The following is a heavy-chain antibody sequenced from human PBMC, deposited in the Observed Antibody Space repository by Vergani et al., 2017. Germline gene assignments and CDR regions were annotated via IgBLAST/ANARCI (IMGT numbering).Heavy chain of an antibody. CDR3: AKAPYSGSTSFFDF. CDR2: ISWNSGSI. J-gene: IGHJ4*02. Sequence: EVQLLESGGGLVQPGGSLRLSCAASGFTFSSYAMSWVRQAPGKGLEWVSGISWNSGSIAYADSVKGRFTISRDNAKNSLYLQMNSLRDEDTALYYCAKAPYSGSTSFFDFWGQGTLVTVSS. V-gene: IGHV3-9*01. D-gene: IGHD1-26*01. CDR1: GFTFSSYA.